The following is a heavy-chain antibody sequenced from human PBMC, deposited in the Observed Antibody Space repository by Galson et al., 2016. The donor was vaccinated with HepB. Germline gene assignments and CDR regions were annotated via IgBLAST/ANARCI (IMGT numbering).Heavy chain of an antibody. Sequence: TLSLTCAVSGGSISSGGYSWSWVRQPPGKGLEWIGYIYHTGSTYYNPSLKSRVSTSLDTSKNQFSLNLSSVTPADTAVYYCARQMSGSYYKNRHFDLWGRGTLVTVSS. D-gene: IGHD3-10*01. J-gene: IGHJ2*01. CDR3: ARQMSGSYYKNRHFDL. V-gene: IGHV4-30-2*01. CDR1: GGSISSGGYS. CDR2: IYHTGST.